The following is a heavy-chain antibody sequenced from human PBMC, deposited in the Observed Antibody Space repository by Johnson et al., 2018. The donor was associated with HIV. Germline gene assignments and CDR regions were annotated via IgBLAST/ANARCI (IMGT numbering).Heavy chain of an antibody. D-gene: IGHD6-13*01. V-gene: IGHV3-30*02. CDR3: AKVAVATAAGGVGLNI. CDR2: IRYDGSNK. CDR1: GFTFSNYG. J-gene: IGHJ3*02. Sequence: QVQLVESGGGVVQPGGSLRLSCAASGFTFSNYGMHWVRQAPGKGLEWVAFIRYDGSNKYYADSVKGRFTISRDNSKNTLYLQMNSLRADVTAVYYCAKVAVATAAGGVGLNIWGPGTMVTVSS.